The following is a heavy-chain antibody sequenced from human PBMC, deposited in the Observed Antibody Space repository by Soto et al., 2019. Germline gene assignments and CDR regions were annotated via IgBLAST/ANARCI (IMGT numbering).Heavy chain of an antibody. CDR2: MNPNSGNT. D-gene: IGHD2-21*02. V-gene: IGHV1-8*01. Sequence: ASVKVSCKASGYTFTNYNINWVRQATGQALEWMGWMNPNSGNTGYAQRFQGRVTMTRNTSISTAYMELSSLRSEDTAVYYCARGRLPAVGYYHYIDVWGKGTTVTVSS. J-gene: IGHJ6*03. CDR3: ARGRLPAVGYYHYIDV. CDR1: GYTFTNYN.